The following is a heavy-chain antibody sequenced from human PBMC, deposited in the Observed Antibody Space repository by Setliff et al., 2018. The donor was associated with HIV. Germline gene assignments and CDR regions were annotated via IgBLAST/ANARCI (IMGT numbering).Heavy chain of an antibody. CDR1: GDSLNGFY. D-gene: IGHD3-10*01. J-gene: IGHJ4*02. V-gene: IGHV4-59*01. Sequence: PSETLSLTCHVSGDSLNGFYWSWSRQSPARGLEWMGYIHYTGSVIYSSSLNGRVTIFLDTSRNQFSLALTSLTPADTAVYYCAXXXGASFDSWGQGSLVTVSS. CDR3: AXXXGASFDS. CDR2: IHYTGSV.